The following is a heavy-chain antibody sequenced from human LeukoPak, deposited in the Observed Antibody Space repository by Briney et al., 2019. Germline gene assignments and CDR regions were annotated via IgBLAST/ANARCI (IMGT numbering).Heavy chain of an antibody. D-gene: IGHD3-22*01. CDR3: ARDHYYDSSGYYYGFDY. J-gene: IGHJ4*02. CDR1: GFTFSSYS. CDR2: ISSSSSYI. Sequence: GGSLRLSCAASGFTFSSYSMNWVRQAPGKGLEWVSFISSSSSYIYYADSVKGRFTISRDNAKNSLYLQMNSLRAEDTAVYYCARDHYYDSSGYYYGFDYWGQGTLVTVSS. V-gene: IGHV3-21*01.